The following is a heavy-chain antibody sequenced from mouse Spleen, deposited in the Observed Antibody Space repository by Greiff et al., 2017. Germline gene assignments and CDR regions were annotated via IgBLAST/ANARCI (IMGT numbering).Heavy chain of an antibody. D-gene: IGHD1-1*01. V-gene: IGHV1-55*01. CDR3: ARRRAYYGYWYFDV. J-gene: IGHJ1*01. CDR1: GYTFTSYW. CDR2: IYPGSGST. Sequence: QVQLQQPGAELVKPGASVKMSCKASGYTFTSYWITWVKQRPGQGLEWIGDIYPGSGSTNYNEKFKSKATLTVDTSSSTAYMQLSSLTSEDSAVYYCARRRAYYGYWYFDVWGAGTTVTVSS.